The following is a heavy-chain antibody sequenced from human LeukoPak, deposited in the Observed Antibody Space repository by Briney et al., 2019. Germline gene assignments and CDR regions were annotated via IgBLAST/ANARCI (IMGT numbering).Heavy chain of an antibody. J-gene: IGHJ4*02. CDR2: IIPILGIA. CDR1: GGTFSSYA. Sequence: GASVKVSCKASGGTFSSYAISWVRQAPGQGLEWMGRIIPILGIANYAQKFQGRVTITADKSTSTAYVELSSLRSEDTAVYYCARGHSSSHFDYWGQGTLVTVSS. D-gene: IGHD6-6*01. V-gene: IGHV1-69*04. CDR3: ARGHSSSHFDY.